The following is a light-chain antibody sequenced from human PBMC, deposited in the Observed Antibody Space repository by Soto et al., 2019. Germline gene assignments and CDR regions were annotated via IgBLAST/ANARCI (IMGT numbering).Light chain of an antibody. CDR1: QNIDNK. J-gene: IGKJ2*01. CDR2: AAA. Sequence: EIVLTQSPVTLSVSPGERATLSCRTNQNIDNKLAWYQQKPGQTPRLLIFAAATRATGIPARFSGSGSGTEFNPTISSLQSDDFAVYYCQHYYYCPQYTFGQGTKLEIE. CDR3: QHYYYCPQYT. V-gene: IGKV3-15*01.